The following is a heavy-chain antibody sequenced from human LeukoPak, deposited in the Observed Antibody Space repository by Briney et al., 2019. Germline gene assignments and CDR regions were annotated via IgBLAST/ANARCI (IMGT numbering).Heavy chain of an antibody. D-gene: IGHD3-10*01. V-gene: IGHV3-7*01. CDR3: GRGKVWSRTYFDF. J-gene: IGHJ4*02. Sequence: PGGSLRLSCAASGFTFSSHWMTWVRQAPGKGLEWVANINHFGNEEYYVDSVKGRFTISRDNAKNSLYLQMNSLRAEDTVVYYCGRGKVWSRTYFDFWGQGTLVTVSS. CDR2: INHFGNEE. CDR1: GFTFSSHW.